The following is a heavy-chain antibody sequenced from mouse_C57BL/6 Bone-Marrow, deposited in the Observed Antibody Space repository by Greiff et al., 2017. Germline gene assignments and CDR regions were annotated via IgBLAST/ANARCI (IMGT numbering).Heavy chain of an antibody. D-gene: IGHD1-1*01. V-gene: IGHV1-63*01. J-gene: IGHJ2*01. Sequence: QVQLQQSGAELVRPGTSVKMSCKASGYTFTNYWIGWAKQRPGHGLEWIGDIYPGGGYTNYNEKFKGKATLTADKSSSTAYMQFSSLTSEDSAIYYCASYYYGCFDYWGQGTTLTGSS. CDR1: GYTFTNYW. CDR3: ASYYYGCFDY. CDR2: IYPGGGYT.